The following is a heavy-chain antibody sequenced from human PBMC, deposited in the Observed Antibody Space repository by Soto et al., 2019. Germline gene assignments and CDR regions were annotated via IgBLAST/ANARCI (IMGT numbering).Heavy chain of an antibody. CDR3: ARHDKGGYVFDSYSYMDV. Sequence: PSETLSLTCTVSGGSISSYYWSWIRQPPGKGLEWIGYIYYSGSTNYNPSLKSRVTISVDTSKNQFSLKLSSVTAADTAVYYCARHDKGGYVFDSYSYMDVWGKGNTVTVSS. CDR2: IYYSGST. V-gene: IGHV4-59*08. CDR1: GGSISSYY. J-gene: IGHJ6*03. D-gene: IGHD1-1*01.